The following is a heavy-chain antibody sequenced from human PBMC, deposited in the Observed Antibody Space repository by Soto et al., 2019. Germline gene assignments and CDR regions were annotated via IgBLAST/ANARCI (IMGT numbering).Heavy chain of an antibody. Sequence: QITLKESGPTLVKPTQTLTLTCTFSGFSLSTSGVGVGWIRQPPGKALEWLTFIYWDEDKRNSPFLKSRLTITKDPSKNQVVLTMTYMDPVDTATYYCAHLVVAGITYYFASWGQGTLVTVSS. J-gene: IGHJ4*02. CDR1: GFSLSTSGVG. CDR3: AHLVVAGITYYFAS. D-gene: IGHD2-15*01. V-gene: IGHV2-5*02. CDR2: IYWDEDK.